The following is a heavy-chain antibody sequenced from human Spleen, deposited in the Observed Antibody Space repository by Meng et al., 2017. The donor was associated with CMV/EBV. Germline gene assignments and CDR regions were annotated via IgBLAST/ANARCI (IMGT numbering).Heavy chain of an antibody. V-gene: IGHV6-1*01. Sequence: SETLSLTCVISGDSVSNNSAAWTWIRQSPSRGLEWLGRTYYRSAWYSDYAESVKSRITINPDPSKNQFSLQLNSVTPEDAAVYYCAKDTRTGGVALRPTGYGMDVWGQGTTVTVSS. CDR3: AKDTRTGGVALRPTGYGMDV. D-gene: IGHD6-6*01. CDR1: GDSVSNNSAA. J-gene: IGHJ6*02. CDR2: TYYRSAWYS.